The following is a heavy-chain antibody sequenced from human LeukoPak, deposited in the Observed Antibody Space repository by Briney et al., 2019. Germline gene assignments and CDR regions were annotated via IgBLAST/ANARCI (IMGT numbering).Heavy chain of an antibody. V-gene: IGHV4-34*01. Sequence: SETLSLTCAVYGGSFSGYYWSWIRQPPGKGLEWIGEINHSGSTNYNPSLQSRVAISVDTSKNQFSLKLSSVTAADTAVYYCARDLSRSTIFGVVGGRTYTSNWFDPWGQGTLVTVSS. D-gene: IGHD3-3*01. J-gene: IGHJ5*02. CDR3: ARDLSRSTIFGVVGGRTYTSNWFDP. CDR2: INHSGST. CDR1: GGSFSGYY.